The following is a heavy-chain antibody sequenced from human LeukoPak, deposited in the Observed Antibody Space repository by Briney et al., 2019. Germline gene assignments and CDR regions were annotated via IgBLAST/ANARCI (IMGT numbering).Heavy chain of an antibody. CDR3: AKIVVVAAKYWYFDL. CDR2: ISSSSSYT. J-gene: IGHJ2*01. CDR1: GFTFSDYY. V-gene: IGHV3-11*03. Sequence: GGSLRLSCAASGFTFSDYYMSWIRQAPGKGLEWVSYISSSSSYTNYADSVKGRFTISRDNAKNSLYLQMNSLRAEDTAVYYCAKIVVVAAKYWYFDLWGRGILVTVSS. D-gene: IGHD2-15*01.